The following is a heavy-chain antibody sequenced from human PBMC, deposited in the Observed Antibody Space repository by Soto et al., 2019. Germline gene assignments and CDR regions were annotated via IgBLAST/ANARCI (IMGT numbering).Heavy chain of an antibody. Sequence: EVQMLESGGGLVQPGGSLRLSCAASGFTFSNSAMNWVRQAPGKGLEWVSAIGGTGGSTYYADSVKGRFTISRDNSKNTLEREINGLRAEETAVYYRAKQSADGSGSWGQGTLVTV. D-gene: IGHD3-10*01. CDR2: IGGTGGST. J-gene: IGHJ4*02. V-gene: IGHV3-23*01. CDR1: GFTFSNSA. CDR3: AKQSADGSGS.